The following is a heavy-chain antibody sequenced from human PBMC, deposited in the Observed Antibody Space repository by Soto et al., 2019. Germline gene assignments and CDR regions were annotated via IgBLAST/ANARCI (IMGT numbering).Heavy chain of an antibody. D-gene: IGHD6-13*01. V-gene: IGHV4-59*08. J-gene: IGHJ4*02. CDR1: GGSISSYY. CDR2: IYNSGST. CDR3: ARGSTGYSSSWYRY. Sequence: QVQLQESGPGLVKPSETLSLTCTVSGGSISSYYWSWIRQPPGKGLEWIGYIYNSGSTNYNPSPKSRVTISVDTSKNQFALKLSSVTAADTAVYYCARGSTGYSSSWYRYWGQGTLVTVSS.